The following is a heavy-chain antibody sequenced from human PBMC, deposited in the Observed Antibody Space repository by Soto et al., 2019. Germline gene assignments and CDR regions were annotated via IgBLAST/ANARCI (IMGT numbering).Heavy chain of an antibody. CDR1: GYSFTDYH. J-gene: IGHJ6*02. CDR3: ARGHSTDCSNGVCSFFYNHEMDV. Sequence: SVKGSCKAAGYSFTDYHIHWVRQAPVQGLEWLGRINPKSGGTSTAQKFQGWVTMTRDRSISTVYMELTRLRSDDTAVCFCARGHSTDCSNGVCSFFYNHEMDVWGQGTTVTVSS. V-gene: IGHV1-2*04. D-gene: IGHD2-8*01. CDR2: INPKSGGT.